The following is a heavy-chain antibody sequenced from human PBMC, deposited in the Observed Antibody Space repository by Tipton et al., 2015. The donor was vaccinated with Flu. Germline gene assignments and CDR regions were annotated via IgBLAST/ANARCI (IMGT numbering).Heavy chain of an antibody. J-gene: IGHJ4*02. CDR3: ARAGGNSSSWYFVGVDY. CDR1: GGSFSGYY. V-gene: IGHV4-34*01. Sequence: LRLSCAVYGGSFSGYYWSWIRQPPGKGLEWIGEINHSGSTNYNPSLKSRVTISVDTSKNQFSLKLSSVTAADTAVYYCARAGGNSSSWYFVGVDYWGQGTLVTVSS. D-gene: IGHD6-13*01. CDR2: INHSGST.